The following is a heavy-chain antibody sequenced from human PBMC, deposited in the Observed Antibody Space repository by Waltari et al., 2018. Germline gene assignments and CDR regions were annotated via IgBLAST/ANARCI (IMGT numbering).Heavy chain of an antibody. CDR1: GGSISSGGYS. V-gene: IGHV4-30-2*01. CDR3: ARESWYMDV. CDR2: IYHSGST. J-gene: IGHJ6*03. Sequence: QLQLQESGSGLVKPSQTLSLTCAVSGGSISSGGYSWSWIRQPPGKGLEWIGYIYHSGSTYYHPSPKGRVTISGDRSKNQFSLKLGPVTAADTAVYYCARESWYMDVWGKGTTVTISS.